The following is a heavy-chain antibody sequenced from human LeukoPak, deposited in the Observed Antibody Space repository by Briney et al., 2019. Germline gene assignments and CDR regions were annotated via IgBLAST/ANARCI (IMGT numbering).Heavy chain of an antibody. Sequence: PGGSLRLSCAASGFTFNNYALTWVRQAPGKGLEWVSAISGSGGSTYYADSVKGRFTISRDNSRDALYLQMNSLRADDTAVYYCAKDLMSRGYWGQGTLVTVSS. D-gene: IGHD3-10*01. CDR2: ISGSGGST. V-gene: IGHV3-23*01. J-gene: IGHJ4*02. CDR3: AKDLMSRGY. CDR1: GFTFNNYA.